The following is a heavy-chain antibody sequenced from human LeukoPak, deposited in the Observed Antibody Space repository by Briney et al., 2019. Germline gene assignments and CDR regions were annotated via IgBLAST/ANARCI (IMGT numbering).Heavy chain of an antibody. CDR2: IHHSGSA. V-gene: IGHV4-4*02. CDR3: ARELIAVAGMDAFDI. D-gene: IGHD6-19*01. Sequence: SETLSLTCAVSGASISSNWWNWVRQPPGKGLEWIGEIHHSGSANYNPSLKSRVTISLDTSENHFSLRLSSVTAADTAVYYCARELIAVAGMDAFDIWGQGTMVTVSS. CDR1: GASISSNW. J-gene: IGHJ3*02.